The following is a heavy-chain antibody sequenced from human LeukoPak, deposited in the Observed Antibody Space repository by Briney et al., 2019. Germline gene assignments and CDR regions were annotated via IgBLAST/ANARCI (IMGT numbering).Heavy chain of an antibody. CDR3: ANYYGSGNHYYYYYYMDV. CDR2: IRYDGSNK. CDR1: GFTFSSYG. Sequence: GGSLRLSCAASGFTFSSYGMHWVRQAPGKGLEWVAFIRYDGSNKYYADSVKGRFTNSRDNSKNTLYLQMNSLRAEDTAVYYCANYYGSGNHYYYYYYMDVWGKGITVTVSS. J-gene: IGHJ6*03. V-gene: IGHV3-30*02. D-gene: IGHD3-10*01.